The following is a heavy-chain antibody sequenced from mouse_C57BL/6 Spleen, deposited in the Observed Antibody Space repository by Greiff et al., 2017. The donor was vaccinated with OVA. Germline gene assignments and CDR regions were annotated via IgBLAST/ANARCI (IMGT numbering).Heavy chain of an antibody. CDR2: INPNNGGT. J-gene: IGHJ4*01. D-gene: IGHD2-3*01. CDR1: GYTFTDYY. Sequence: VQLQQSGPELVKPGASVKISCKASGYTFTDYYMNWVKQSHGKSLEWIGDINPNNGGTSYNQKFKGKATLTVDKSSSTAYMELRSLTSEDSAVYYCASRWLNYAMDYWGQGTSVTVSS. V-gene: IGHV1-26*01. CDR3: ASRWLNYAMDY.